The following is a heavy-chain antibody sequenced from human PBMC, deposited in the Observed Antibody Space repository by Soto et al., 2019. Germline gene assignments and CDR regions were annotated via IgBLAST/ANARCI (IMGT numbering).Heavy chain of an antibody. CDR3: ARVERGTATTVVDAFHI. CDR2: MSHSGGT. Sequence: SETLSLTCAVFGGSVNSGNYYWSWIRQPPGKGLEWIGEMSHSGGTHFNPSLKSRVTISVDTSKNQFSLKMSSVTAADTALYYCARVERGTATTVVDAFHIWGPGTMVTVS. D-gene: IGHD1-1*01. CDR1: GGSVNSGNYY. J-gene: IGHJ3*02. V-gene: IGHV4-61*01.